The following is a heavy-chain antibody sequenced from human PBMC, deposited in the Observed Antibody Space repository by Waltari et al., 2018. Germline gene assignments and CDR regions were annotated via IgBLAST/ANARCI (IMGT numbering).Heavy chain of an antibody. J-gene: IGHJ4*02. CDR3: ARRGREPAAAIDY. CDR2: INTNSVGT. D-gene: IGHD2-2*01. Sequence: QVQLVQSGAEVKKPGASVKVSCKASGYTFNGYYMHWVRQAPGQGLEWMGRINTNSVGTNYSQKLQGRVTMTMDTSISTAYMELSRLRSDETAVYYCARRGREPAAAIDYWGQGTLVTVSS. CDR1: GYTFNGYY. V-gene: IGHV1-2*06.